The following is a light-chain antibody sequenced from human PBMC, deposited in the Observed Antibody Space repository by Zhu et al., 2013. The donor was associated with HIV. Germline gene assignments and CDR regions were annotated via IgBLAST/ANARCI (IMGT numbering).Light chain of an antibody. Sequence: DIQMTQSPSSLSASVGDRVTVTCRASQGISDSLAWYQQKPGKAPKLLIYAASTLQSGVPSRFGGRGSGTEFTLTIDSLQPEDFATYYCQHVNDNAAFGPGTNLDV. CDR1: QGISDS. CDR3: QHVNDNAA. J-gene: IGKJ3*01. CDR2: AAS. V-gene: IGKV1-9*01.